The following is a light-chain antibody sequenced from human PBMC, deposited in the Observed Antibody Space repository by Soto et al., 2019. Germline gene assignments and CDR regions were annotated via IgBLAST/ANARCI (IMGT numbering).Light chain of an antibody. J-gene: IGKJ1*01. CDR2: DAS. CDR3: QQYSSYWT. CDR1: QSISSW. Sequence: DIQMTQSPSTLSASVGDRVTITCRASQSISSWLAWYRQKPGKAPKLLMYDASSPEGGVPSKFSGSGSGTEFTLTISNLQPDDFATYYCQQYSSYWTFGQGTKVEIK. V-gene: IGKV1-5*01.